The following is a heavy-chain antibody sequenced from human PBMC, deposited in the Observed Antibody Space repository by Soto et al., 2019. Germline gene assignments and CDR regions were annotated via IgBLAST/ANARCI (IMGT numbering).Heavy chain of an antibody. J-gene: IGHJ2*01. Sequence: TSETLSLTCAVYGGSFSGYYWSWIRQPPGKGLEWIGEINHSGGTNYNPSLKSRVTISVDTSKNQFSLKLSSVTAADTAVYYCARRNVYNWNSVYWYFDLWGRGTLVTVSS. V-gene: IGHV4-34*01. CDR2: INHSGGT. CDR3: ARRNVYNWNSVYWYFDL. CDR1: GGSFSGYY. D-gene: IGHD1-7*01.